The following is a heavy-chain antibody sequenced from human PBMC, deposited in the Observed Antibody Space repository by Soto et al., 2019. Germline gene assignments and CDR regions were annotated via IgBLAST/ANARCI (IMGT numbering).Heavy chain of an antibody. Sequence: GESLKISCAASGFTFSDYYMSWIRQAPGKGLEWVSYISSSSSYTNYADSVKGRFTISRDNAKNSLYLQMNSLRAEDTAVYYCARDLEYYDILTGYTATYAFDIWGQGTMVTVSS. D-gene: IGHD3-9*01. CDR2: ISSSSSYT. CDR1: GFTFSDYY. CDR3: ARDLEYYDILTGYTATYAFDI. J-gene: IGHJ3*02. V-gene: IGHV3-11*06.